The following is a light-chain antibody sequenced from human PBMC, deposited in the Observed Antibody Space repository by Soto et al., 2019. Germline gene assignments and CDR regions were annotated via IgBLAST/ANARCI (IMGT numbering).Light chain of an antibody. CDR3: QKRSSWTPLT. CDR1: QSISNY. CDR2: DAS. V-gene: IGKV3-11*01. Sequence: EIVLTQSPDTLTLSQGERATLSCRASQSISNYLAWYQQKPGQAPSLLIYDASNRATGIPARFSGSGSGTDFTLSISSLESEDFTVYYCQKRSSWTPLTFGGGTKVEVE. J-gene: IGKJ4*01.